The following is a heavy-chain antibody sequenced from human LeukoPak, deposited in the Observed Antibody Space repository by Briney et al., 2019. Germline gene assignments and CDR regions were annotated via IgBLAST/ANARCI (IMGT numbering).Heavy chain of an antibody. CDR1: LDSTTSNF. V-gene: IGHV4-4*02. Sequence: SETLSLTCTVSLDSTTSNFWSWVRQPPGKGLEWIGEIHRSGSPNYNPSLQSRVTISIDRSRNQIALELSSVTAADTAVYYCSREILGGFNPGAYWGQGTLVTVSS. J-gene: IGHJ4*02. D-gene: IGHD1-14*01. CDR2: IHRSGSP. CDR3: SREILGGFNPGAY.